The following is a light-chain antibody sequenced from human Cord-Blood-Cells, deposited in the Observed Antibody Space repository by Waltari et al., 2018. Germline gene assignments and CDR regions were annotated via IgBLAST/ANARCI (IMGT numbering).Light chain of an antibody. V-gene: IGLV2-23*03. CDR3: CSYAGSSTFV. CDR1: RSAVGSYNL. CDR2: EGS. Sequence: QSALTQPASVSGSPGPSLTLSCTGTRSAVGSYNLVSWYQQHPGKAPKLMMYEGSKRPSGVSNRFSGSKSGNTASLTISGLQAEDEADYYCCSYAGSSTFVFGGGTKLTVL. J-gene: IGLJ2*01.